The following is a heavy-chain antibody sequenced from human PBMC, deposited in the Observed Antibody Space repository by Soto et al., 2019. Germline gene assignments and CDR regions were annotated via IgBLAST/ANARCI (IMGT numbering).Heavy chain of an antibody. CDR2: IYSGGSA. Sequence: EVQLVETGGGLIQPGGSLRLSFAASGFTVSSNYMSWVRQAPGKGREWVSVIYSGGSAYYADSVKGRFTISRDNSKNTLYLQMNSLRSEDTAVYYCARDYSSSRYYGMDVWGQGTTVTVSS. CDR3: ARDYSSSRYYGMDV. D-gene: IGHD3-22*01. V-gene: IGHV3-53*02. CDR1: GFTVSSNY. J-gene: IGHJ6*02.